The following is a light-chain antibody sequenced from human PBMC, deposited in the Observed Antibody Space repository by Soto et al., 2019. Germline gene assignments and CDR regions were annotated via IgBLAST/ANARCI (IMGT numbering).Light chain of an antibody. V-gene: IGKV3-20*01. CDR1: QSVSSNY. CDR2: GAS. CDR3: QQYGSSPRT. J-gene: IGKJ1*01. Sequence: EIVLTQSPCTLSLSPGERATLSCRASQSVSSNYLAWYQQKPGQAPRLLIYGASSRATGLPDRFSGSGSGTDFTLTISRLEPEDFAVYYCQQYGSSPRTFGQGTKVEIK.